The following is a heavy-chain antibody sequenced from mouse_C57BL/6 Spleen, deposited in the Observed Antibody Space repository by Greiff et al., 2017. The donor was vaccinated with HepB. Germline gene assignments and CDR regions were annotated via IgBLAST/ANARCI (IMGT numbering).Heavy chain of an antibody. CDR2: IYPSDSET. V-gene: IGHV1-61*01. Sequence: VQLQQPGAELVRPGSSVKLSCKASGYTFTSYWMDWVKQRPGQGLEWIGNIYPSDSETHYNQKFKDKATLTVDKSSSTAYMQLSSLPSEDSAVYYCAREGYEGAMDYWGQGTSVTVSS. CDR1: GYTFTSYW. CDR3: AREGYEGAMDY. J-gene: IGHJ4*01. D-gene: IGHD2-3*01.